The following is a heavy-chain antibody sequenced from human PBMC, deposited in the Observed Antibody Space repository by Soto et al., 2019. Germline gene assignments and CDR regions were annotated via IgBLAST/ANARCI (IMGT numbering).Heavy chain of an antibody. D-gene: IGHD6-6*01. CDR1: GYTFTSYG. J-gene: IGHJ5*02. V-gene: IGHV1-18*04. Sequence: ASVKVSCKASGYTFTSYGISWVRQAPGQGLEWMGWISAYNGNTNYAQKLQGRVTMTTDTSTSTAYMELRSLRSDDTAVYYCARDAIEARRRGAWFDPWGQGTLVTVSS. CDR2: ISAYNGNT. CDR3: ARDAIEARRRGAWFDP.